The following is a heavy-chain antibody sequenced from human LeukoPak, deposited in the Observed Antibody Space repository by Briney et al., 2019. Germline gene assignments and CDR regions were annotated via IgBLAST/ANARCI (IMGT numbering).Heavy chain of an antibody. CDR3: AKDRSSGWYDAFDI. CDR2: ISGSGGST. CDR1: GFTSSSYA. J-gene: IGHJ3*02. Sequence: PGGSLRLSCAASGFTSSSYAMSWVRQAPGKGLERVSSISGSGGSTYYSDSVKGRFTISRDNSKNTLYLQLNSLRAEDTAVYYCAKDRSSGWYDAFDIWGQGTMVIVSS. V-gene: IGHV3-23*01. D-gene: IGHD6-19*01.